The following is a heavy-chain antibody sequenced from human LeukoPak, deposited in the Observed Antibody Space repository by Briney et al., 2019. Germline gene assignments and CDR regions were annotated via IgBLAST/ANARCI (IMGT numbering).Heavy chain of an antibody. J-gene: IGHJ4*02. Sequence: PSRTLSLTCGVSGGSITSTNWTWVRQPPGKGLEWIGEVNLQGSTNYNPSLMGRVAISVDMSENHISLQLTSVTAADTAVYYCAREGGPYRPLDYSGQGTLVTVSS. V-gene: IGHV4-4*02. CDR2: VNLQGST. CDR3: AREGGPYRPLDY. CDR1: GGSITSTNW.